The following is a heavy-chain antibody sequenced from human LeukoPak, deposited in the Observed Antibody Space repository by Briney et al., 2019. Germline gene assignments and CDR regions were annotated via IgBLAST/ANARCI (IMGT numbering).Heavy chain of an antibody. CDR2: ISYDGSNK. V-gene: IGHV3-30-3*01. D-gene: IGHD3-9*01. J-gene: IGHJ4*02. CDR3: ARGSYFDWFDY. Sequence: GGSLRLSCAASGFTFSSYAMHWVRQAPGKGLEWVAVISYDGSNKYYADSVKGRFTISRDNSKNTLYLQMNSLRAEDTAVYYCARGSYFDWFDYWGRGTLVTVSS. CDR1: GFTFSSYA.